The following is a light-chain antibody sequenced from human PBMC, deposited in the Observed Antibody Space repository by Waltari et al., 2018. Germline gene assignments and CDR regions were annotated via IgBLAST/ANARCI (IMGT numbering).Light chain of an antibody. CDR3: ETGGHGSWV. J-gene: IGLJ3*02. Sequence: QLVLTQSPSASASLGASVKCPCTLDCEHSSNVLAWLQQHPEMAPRDLMKVHSDGSHPTGDETPDLFSGSISGAEPHLIISSLQSEDYAVYYCETGGHGSWVFGGGTKLTVL. CDR2: VHSDGSH. V-gene: IGLV4-69*01. CDR1: CEHSSNV.